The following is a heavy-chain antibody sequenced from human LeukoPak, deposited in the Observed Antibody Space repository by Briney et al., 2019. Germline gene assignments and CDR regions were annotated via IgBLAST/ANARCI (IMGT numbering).Heavy chain of an antibody. V-gene: IGHV1-69*05. CDR3: ARGFEAARSVWDRYYYYMDV. D-gene: IGHD6-6*01. J-gene: IGHJ6*03. CDR1: GGTFSSYA. Sequence: ASVKVSCKASGGTFSSYAISWVRQAPGQGLEWMGGIIPIFGTANYAQKFQGRVTITTDESTSTAYMELSSLRPEDTAVYYCARGFEAARSVWDRYYYYMDVWGKGTTVTVSS. CDR2: IIPIFGTA.